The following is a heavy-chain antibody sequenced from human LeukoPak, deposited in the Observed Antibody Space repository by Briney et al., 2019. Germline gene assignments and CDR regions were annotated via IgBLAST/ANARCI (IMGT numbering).Heavy chain of an antibody. CDR2: MYHSGTT. J-gene: IGHJ4*02. CDR3: ARRRNNYNFDY. D-gene: IGHD4-11*01. V-gene: IGHV4-38-2*02. Sequence: SETLSLTCTVSGFSISSGYYWGWTRPPPGKGWEWIENMYHSGTTYYNPSLKSRVTISLDSPRDQFSLKVSSVTAADTAVYYCARRRNNYNFDYWGQGTLITVSS. CDR1: GFSISSGYY.